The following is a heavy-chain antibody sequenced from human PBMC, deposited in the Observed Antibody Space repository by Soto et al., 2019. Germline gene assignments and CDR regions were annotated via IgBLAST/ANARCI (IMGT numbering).Heavy chain of an antibody. CDR3: ARVGQVGRSPPYYFGF. D-gene: IGHD1-26*01. J-gene: IGHJ4*02. CDR2: INAGNGNT. CDR1: GYTFTSYA. Sequence: QVQLVQSGAEVKKPGASVKVSCKASGYTFTSYAMHWVRQAPGQRLEWMGGINAGNGNTKYSQKLQGRVTITRDTSASPAYMELSSLRSEDTAVYYCARVGQVGRSPPYYFGFWGQGTLVTVSS. V-gene: IGHV1-3*01.